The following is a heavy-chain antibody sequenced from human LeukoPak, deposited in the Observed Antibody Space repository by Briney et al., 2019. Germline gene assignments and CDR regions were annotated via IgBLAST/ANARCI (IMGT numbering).Heavy chain of an antibody. V-gene: IGHV3-74*01. Sequence: PGGSLRLSCAASGFTFSSYWMHWVRQAPGKGLVWVSRINSDGSSTSYADSLRGRFTISRDNAENSLFLQMNSLTAEDTAIYYCARTTTMIRGVIGSGLDVWGQGTAVTVSS. CDR3: ARTTTMIRGVIGSGLDV. CDR1: GFTFSSYW. J-gene: IGHJ6*02. CDR2: INSDGSST. D-gene: IGHD3-10*01.